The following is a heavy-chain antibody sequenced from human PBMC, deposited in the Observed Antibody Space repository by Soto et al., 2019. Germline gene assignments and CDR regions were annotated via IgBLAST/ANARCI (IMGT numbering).Heavy chain of an antibody. D-gene: IGHD2-21*02. Sequence: PGGSLRLSCAASGFTLSAYSMNWVRQTPGKGLEWVSSISTSSTYIHYADSVKGRFTISRDNAKNSLFLQMTSLTAEDTAVYYCAMVTARATDWGSNHCSWFWGRRPLVRVSS. J-gene: IGHJ4*02. CDR3: AMVTARATDWGSNHCSWF. V-gene: IGHV3-21*01. CDR1: GFTLSAYS. CDR2: ISTSSTYI.